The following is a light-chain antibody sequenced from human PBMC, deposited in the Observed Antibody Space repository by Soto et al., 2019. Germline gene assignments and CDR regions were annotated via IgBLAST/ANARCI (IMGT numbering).Light chain of an antibody. CDR1: SSDVGGYNY. CDR3: SSYTSSSTTHVV. J-gene: IGLJ2*01. Sequence: QSVLTQPASVSGSPGQSITISCSGTSSDVGGYNYVSWYQQHPGKAPKLMIYDVSNPPSGVSNRFSGSKSGNTASLTISGLQAEDEADYYCSSYTSSSTTHVVFGGGTKLTVL. CDR2: DVS. V-gene: IGLV2-14*01.